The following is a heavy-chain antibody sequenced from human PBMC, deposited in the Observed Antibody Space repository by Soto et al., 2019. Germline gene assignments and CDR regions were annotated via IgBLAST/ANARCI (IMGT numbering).Heavy chain of an antibody. CDR2: FDPEDGET. CDR1: GYTLTELS. V-gene: IGHV1-24*01. D-gene: IGHD3-10*01. J-gene: IGHJ4*02. Sequence: ASVKVSCKVYGYTLTELSMHWVRQAPGKGLEWMGGFDPEDGETIYAQKFQGRVTMTRNTSISTAYMELSSLRSEDTAVYYCARADFYGSGSYFDYWGQGILVTVSS. CDR3: ARADFYGSGSYFDY.